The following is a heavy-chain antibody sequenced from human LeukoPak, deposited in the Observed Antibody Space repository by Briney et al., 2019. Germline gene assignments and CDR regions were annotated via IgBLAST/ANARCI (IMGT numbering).Heavy chain of an antibody. Sequence: SETLSLTCTVSGASISSGSYYWSWIRQPAGKGLEWIGRVYSSGSTNYNPSLKSRVTMSIDTSKNQFSLKLSSVTAADTAVYYCARDRSSGRYVVDYWGQGTLVTVSS. CDR3: ARDRSSGRYVVDY. D-gene: IGHD6-19*01. V-gene: IGHV4-61*02. J-gene: IGHJ4*02. CDR1: GASISSGSYY. CDR2: VYSSGST.